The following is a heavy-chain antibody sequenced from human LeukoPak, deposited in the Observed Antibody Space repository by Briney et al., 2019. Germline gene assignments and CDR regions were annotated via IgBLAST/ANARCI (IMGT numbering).Heavy chain of an antibody. J-gene: IGHJ6*03. D-gene: IGHD6-13*01. CDR1: GYTFTGYY. Sequence: ASVKVSCKASGYTFTGYYMHWVRQAPGQGLEWMGWINPNSGGTNYAQKFQGRVTMTRDTSISTAYMELSRLRSDDTAVYYCASYNSSPNVYYYYMDVWGKGTTVTVSS. CDR2: INPNSGGT. V-gene: IGHV1-2*02. CDR3: ASYNSSPNVYYYYMDV.